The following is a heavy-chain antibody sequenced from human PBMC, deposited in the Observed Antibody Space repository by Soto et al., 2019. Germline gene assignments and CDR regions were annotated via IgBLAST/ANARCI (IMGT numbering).Heavy chain of an antibody. CDR1: GGSFSGYC. Sequence: SETLSLTCAVYGGSFSGYCVSWIRQPPGKGLEWIGEINHSGSTNYNPSLKSRVTISVDTSKNQFSLKLSSVTAADTALYYCARGNNNDDAFDIWGHGTMVTVSS. CDR2: INHSGST. V-gene: IGHV4-34*01. J-gene: IGHJ3*02. CDR3: ARGNNNDDAFDI. D-gene: IGHD1-1*01.